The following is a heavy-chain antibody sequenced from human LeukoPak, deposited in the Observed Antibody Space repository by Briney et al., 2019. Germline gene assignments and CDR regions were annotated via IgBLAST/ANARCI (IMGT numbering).Heavy chain of an antibody. CDR2: ISAYNGNT. CDR1: GYTFTSYG. V-gene: IGHV1-18*01. D-gene: IGHD1-1*01. J-gene: IGHJ5*02. Sequence: ASVKVSCKASGYTFTSYGISWVRQAPGQGLEWMGWISAYNGNTNYAQKLQGRVTMTTDTSTSTAYMELRSLRADDTAVYYCARDKKRISSGRTPLRWFDPWGQGTLVTVSS. CDR3: ARDKKRISSGRTPLRWFDP.